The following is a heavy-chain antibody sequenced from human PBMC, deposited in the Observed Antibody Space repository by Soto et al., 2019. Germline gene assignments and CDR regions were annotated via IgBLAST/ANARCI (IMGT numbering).Heavy chain of an antibody. CDR1: GGSFSNYY. Sequence: TLSLTCAVYGGSFSNYYWSWVRQPPGKRLEWIGYIYYTGTHDYNPSLRGRATISVDTSKDQFSLKLTSVTAADTAVYYCARDRDRHSSGLPSFDPWGQGILVTVSS. CDR2: IYYTGTH. CDR3: ARDRDRHSSGLPSFDP. V-gene: IGHV4-59*13. D-gene: IGHD3-22*01. J-gene: IGHJ5*02.